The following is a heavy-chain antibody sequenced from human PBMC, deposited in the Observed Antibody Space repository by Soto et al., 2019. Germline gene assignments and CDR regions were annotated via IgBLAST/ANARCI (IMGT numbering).Heavy chain of an antibody. Sequence: ASVKVSCKASGYTFTVYYMHCVVQAPVQWLEWMGWINPKSGGTMYPQKFQGRVTMTWDTSISTAYMALTRLRSDDTAVYYCARDLAKGGGSAGFDYWGQGTLVTVS. D-gene: IGHD1-26*01. V-gene: IGHV1-2*02. CDR1: GYTFTVYY. J-gene: IGHJ4*02. CDR3: ARDLAKGGGSAGFDY. CDR2: INPKSGGT.